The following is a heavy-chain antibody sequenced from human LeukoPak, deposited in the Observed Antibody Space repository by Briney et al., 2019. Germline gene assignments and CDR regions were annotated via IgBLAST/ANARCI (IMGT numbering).Heavy chain of an antibody. V-gene: IGHV4-59*01. CDR3: ARELDDYSNYYFDY. J-gene: IGHJ4*02. Sequence: KSSETLSLTCTVSGGPISSYYWSWIRQPPGKGLEWIGYIYYSGSTNYNPSLKSRVTISVDTSKNQFSLKLSSVTAADTAVYYCARELDDYSNYYFDYWGQGTLVTVSS. CDR1: GGPISSYY. CDR2: IYYSGST. D-gene: IGHD4-11*01.